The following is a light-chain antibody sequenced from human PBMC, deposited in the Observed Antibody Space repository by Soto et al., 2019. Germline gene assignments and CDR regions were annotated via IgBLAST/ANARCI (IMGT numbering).Light chain of an antibody. CDR1: QNILKY. J-gene: IGKJ1*01. CDR2: AAS. V-gene: IGKV1-39*01. Sequence: DIQMTQSPSSVSASVGDRVTITRRASQNILKYLNWYQQKPGKAPNLLISAASNLQSGVPSRFSGSGSGTDFTLTISSLQPEDFATYYCQHSYTTPPWTFGQGTKVEIK. CDR3: QHSYTTPPWT.